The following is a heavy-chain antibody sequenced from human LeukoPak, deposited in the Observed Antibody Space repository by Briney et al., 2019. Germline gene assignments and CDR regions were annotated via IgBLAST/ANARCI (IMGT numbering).Heavy chain of an antibody. J-gene: IGHJ4*02. Sequence: PSETLSLTCTVSSGSISSTNYYWGWIRQPPGKGLEWIGSINYSGTTYYNPSLKSRLTISVDTSKSQFSLRLSSVTAADTAIYYCARDIPTGRFDNWGQGTLVTVSS. D-gene: IGHD2-2*02. CDR1: SGSISSTNYY. CDR3: ARDIPTGRFDN. V-gene: IGHV4-39*07. CDR2: INYSGTT.